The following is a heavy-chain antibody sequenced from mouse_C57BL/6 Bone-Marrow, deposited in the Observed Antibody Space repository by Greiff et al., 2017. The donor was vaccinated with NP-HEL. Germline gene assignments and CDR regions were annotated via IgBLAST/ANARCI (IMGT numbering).Heavy chain of an antibody. CDR2: IDPSDSET. CDR3: ARGGYDYDWFAY. CDR1: GYTFTSYW. D-gene: IGHD2-4*01. J-gene: IGHJ3*01. V-gene: IGHV1-52*01. Sequence: QVQLQQPGAELVRPGSSVKLSCKASGYTFTSYWMHWVKQRPIQGLEWIGNIDPSDSETHYNQKFKDKATLTVDKSSSTAYMQLSSLTSEDSAVDYCARGGYDYDWFAYWGQGTLVTVSA.